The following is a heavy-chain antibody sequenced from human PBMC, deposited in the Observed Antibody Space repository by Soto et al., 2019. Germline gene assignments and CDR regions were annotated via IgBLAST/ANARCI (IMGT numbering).Heavy chain of an antibody. V-gene: IGHV1-18*04. D-gene: IGHD2-2*01. CDR1: GYTFTRYG. Sequence: ASVKVSCKASGYTFTRYGISWVRQAPGQGLEGMGWISAYNGNTNYAQKLQGRVTMTTDTSTSTAYMELRSLRSDDTAVYYCARINCSSTSSQGGYYYGMDVWGQGTTVTVSS. CDR3: ARINCSSTSSQGGYYYGMDV. CDR2: ISAYNGNT. J-gene: IGHJ6*02.